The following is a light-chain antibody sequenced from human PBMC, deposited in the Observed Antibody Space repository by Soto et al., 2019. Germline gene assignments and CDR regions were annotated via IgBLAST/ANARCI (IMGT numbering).Light chain of an antibody. CDR1: QSLLHSDVYNY. CDR2: LGS. V-gene: IGKV2-28*01. J-gene: IGKJ4*01. CDR3: MQALQTPLT. Sequence: DIVMTPSPLSLPVTPGEPASISCRSSQSLLHSDVYNYLDWFLQRPGQSPQLLIYLGSSRASGVPDRFSGSGSGTDFTLKISRVEAEDVGVYYCMQALQTPLTFGGGTKVDIK.